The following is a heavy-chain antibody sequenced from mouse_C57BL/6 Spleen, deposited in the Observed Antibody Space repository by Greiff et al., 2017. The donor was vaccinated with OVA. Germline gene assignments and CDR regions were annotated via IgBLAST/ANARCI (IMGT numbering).Heavy chain of an antibody. CDR3: ARDYGSSYGVY. V-gene: IGHV1-26*01. D-gene: IGHD1-1*01. J-gene: IGHJ3*01. CDR2: INPNNGGT. Sequence: EVQLQQSGPELVKPGASVKISCKASGYTFTDYYMNWVKQSHGKSLEWIGDINPNNGGTSYNQKFKGKATLTVDKSSSTAYMELRSLTSEDSAVYYCARDYGSSYGVYWGQGTLVTVSA. CDR1: GYTFTDYY.